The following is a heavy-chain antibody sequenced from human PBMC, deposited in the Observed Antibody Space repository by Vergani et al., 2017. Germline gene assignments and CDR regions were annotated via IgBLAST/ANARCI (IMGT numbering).Heavy chain of an antibody. Sequence: QVQLQQWGAGLLKPSETLSLTCAVYGGSFSGYYWSWIRQPPGKGLEWIGEINHSGSTNYNPSLKSRVTISVDTSKNQFSLKLSSVTAADTAVYYCARGTPEMATSYWYFDLWGRGTLATVSS. J-gene: IGHJ2*01. V-gene: IGHV4-34*01. D-gene: IGHD5-24*01. CDR2: INHSGST. CDR3: ARGTPEMATSYWYFDL. CDR1: GGSFSGYY.